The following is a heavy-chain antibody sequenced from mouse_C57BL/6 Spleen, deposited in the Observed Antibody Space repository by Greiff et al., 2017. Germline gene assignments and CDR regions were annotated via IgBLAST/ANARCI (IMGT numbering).Heavy chain of an antibody. V-gene: IGHV3-1*01. Sequence: EVKLMESGPGMVKPSQSLSLTCTVTGYSITSGYDWHWIRHFPGNKLEWMGYISYSGSTNYNPSLKSRISITHDTSKNHFFLKLNSVTTEDTATYYCARAITGAGEYYFDYWGQGTTLTVSS. D-gene: IGHD4-1*01. CDR3: ARAITGAGEYYFDY. CDR2: ISYSGST. CDR1: GYSITSGYD. J-gene: IGHJ2*01.